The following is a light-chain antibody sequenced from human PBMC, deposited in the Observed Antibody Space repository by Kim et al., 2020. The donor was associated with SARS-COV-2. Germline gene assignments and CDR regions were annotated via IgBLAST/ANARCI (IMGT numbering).Light chain of an antibody. CDR2: DAS. V-gene: IGKV1-16*01. J-gene: IGKJ5*01. CDR1: QDIRNF. Sequence: ASVGDRVTITCRASQDIRNFLIWFQQKPGKAPKSLIYDASRLLSGVPSRFSGSGSGTDFTLTISSLQPEDFGTYYCQHYNGYPLTFGQGTRLEIK. CDR3: QHYNGYPLT.